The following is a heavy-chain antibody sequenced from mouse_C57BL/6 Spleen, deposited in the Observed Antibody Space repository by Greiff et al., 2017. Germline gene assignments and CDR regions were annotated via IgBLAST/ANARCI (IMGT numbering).Heavy chain of an antibody. Sequence: VQLQQPGTELVKPGASVKLSCKASGYTFTSYWMHWVKQRPGQGLEWIGNINPSNGGTNYNEKFKSKATLTVDKSSSTAYMQLSSLTSEDSAVYYCASDSNYGDWEGYAMDYWGQGTSVTVSS. CDR2: INPSNGGT. J-gene: IGHJ4*01. CDR3: ASDSNYGDWEGYAMDY. V-gene: IGHV1-53*01. CDR1: GYTFTSYW. D-gene: IGHD2-5*01.